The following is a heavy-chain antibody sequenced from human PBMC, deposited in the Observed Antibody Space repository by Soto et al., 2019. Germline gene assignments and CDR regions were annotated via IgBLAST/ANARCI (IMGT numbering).Heavy chain of an antibody. CDR3: ARGLGGRMDD. CDR1: GTIFSSYT. Sequence: QVQLVQSGAEVKKPGSSVRVSCKASGTIFSSYTISWVRQAPGQGLEWMGRIIPILGETNSAQKFQDRVTLTADNYSNTAYMELNSLRLEDTAVYYCARGLGGRMDDWGQGTTVTVSS. CDR2: IIPILGET. J-gene: IGHJ6*02. V-gene: IGHV1-69*08. D-gene: IGHD3-16*01.